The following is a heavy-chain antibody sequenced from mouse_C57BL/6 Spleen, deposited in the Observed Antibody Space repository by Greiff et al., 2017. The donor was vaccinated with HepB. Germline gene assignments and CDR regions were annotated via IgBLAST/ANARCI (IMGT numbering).Heavy chain of an antibody. V-gene: IGHV1-26*01. Sequence: EVQLQQSGPELVKPGASVKISCKASGYTFTDYYMNWVKQSHGKSLEWIGDINPNNGGTSYNQKFKGKATLTVDKSSSTAYMELRSLTSEDSAVYYCAIFTTVYWGQGTTLTVSS. CDR2: INPNNGGT. J-gene: IGHJ2*01. D-gene: IGHD1-1*01. CDR1: GYTFTDYY. CDR3: AIFTTVY.